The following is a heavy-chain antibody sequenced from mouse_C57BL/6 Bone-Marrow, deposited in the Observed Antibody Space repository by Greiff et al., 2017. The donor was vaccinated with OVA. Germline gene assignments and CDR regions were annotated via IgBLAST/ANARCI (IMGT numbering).Heavy chain of an antibody. CDR1: GYTFTSYW. J-gene: IGHJ3*01. V-gene: IGHV1-50*01. CDR3: ASAVVAY. Sequence: QVQLQQPGAELVKPGASVKLSCKASGYTFTSYWMQWVKQRPGQGLEWIGEIDPSDSSTNYNQKFKGKATLTVDTSSSTVYMQLSSLTSEDSAVYYCASAVVAYWDQGTLVTVSA. CDR2: IDPSDSST.